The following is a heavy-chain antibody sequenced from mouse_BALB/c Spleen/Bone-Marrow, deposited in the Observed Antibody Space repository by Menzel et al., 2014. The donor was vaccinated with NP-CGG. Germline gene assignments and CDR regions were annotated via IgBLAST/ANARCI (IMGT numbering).Heavy chain of an antibody. CDR3: TRDYCVIFDY. Sequence: VQLQQSGAELVKPGASVKLSCTASGFNIKDTYMHWLKQRPEQGLKWIGRIDPANGSTKYDPRFQGKATITADTSSNTAYLQLSNLTSEDTAVYYCTRDYCVIFDYWGQGTTLTVSS. CDR1: GFNIKDTY. D-gene: IGHD1-1*01. J-gene: IGHJ2*01. CDR2: IDPANGST. V-gene: IGHV14-3*02.